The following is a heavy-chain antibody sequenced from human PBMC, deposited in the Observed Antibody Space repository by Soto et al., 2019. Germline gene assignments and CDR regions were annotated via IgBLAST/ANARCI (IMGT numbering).Heavy chain of an antibody. J-gene: IGHJ5*02. D-gene: IGHD6-13*01. Sequence: QVQLVQSGAEVKKPGSSVKVSCKASGGTFSSYAISWVRQAPGQGLEWMGGIIPIFGTANYAQKCQGRVTITADESTSTAYMELSCLRSEDTAVYYCARLGTPYYSSSWGNWFDPWGQGTLVNVSS. CDR2: IIPIFGTA. CDR1: GGTFSSYA. CDR3: ARLGTPYYSSSWGNWFDP. V-gene: IGHV1-69*01.